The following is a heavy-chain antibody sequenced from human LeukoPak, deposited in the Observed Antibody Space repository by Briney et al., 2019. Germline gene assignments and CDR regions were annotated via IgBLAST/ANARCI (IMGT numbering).Heavy chain of an antibody. Sequence: SETLSLTCAVYGGSFSGYYWSWIRQPPGKGLEWIGEINHSGSTNYNPSLKSRVTISVDTPKNQFSLKLSSVTAADTAVYYCARSYYDSKEEFDYWGQGTLVTVSS. CDR2: INHSGST. V-gene: IGHV4-34*01. CDR1: GGSFSGYY. D-gene: IGHD3-22*01. J-gene: IGHJ4*02. CDR3: ARSYYDSKEEFDY.